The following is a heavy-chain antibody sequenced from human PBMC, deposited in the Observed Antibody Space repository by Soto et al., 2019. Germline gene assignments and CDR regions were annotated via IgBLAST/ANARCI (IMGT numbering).Heavy chain of an antibody. V-gene: IGHV4-59*01. Sequence: SETLSLTCTVSGGSITSYYWSWIRQPPGKGLEWIGYIYYSGSTNYNPSLKTRVTISADTSKNQFSLKLSPVTAADTAVYFCARDPGGSWSNRYFYYGLDVWGQGTTVTVSS. D-gene: IGHD3-16*01. CDR1: GGSITSYY. CDR2: IYYSGST. CDR3: ARDPGGSWSNRYFYYGLDV. J-gene: IGHJ6*02.